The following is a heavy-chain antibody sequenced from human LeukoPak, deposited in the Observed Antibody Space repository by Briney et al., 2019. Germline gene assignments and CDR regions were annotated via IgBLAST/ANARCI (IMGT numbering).Heavy chain of an antibody. CDR1: GGSISSNY. J-gene: IGHJ6*03. D-gene: IGHD3-3*01. CDR3: ASGPDFYMDV. Sequence: PSETLSLTCTISGGSISSNYWSWIRQPPGKGLEWIGYIYYSGRTKNNPSLKSRVTISVDTSKNQFSLKLSSVTAADTPVYYCASGPDFYMDVWGKGTTVTVSS. CDR2: IYYSGRT. V-gene: IGHV4-59*01.